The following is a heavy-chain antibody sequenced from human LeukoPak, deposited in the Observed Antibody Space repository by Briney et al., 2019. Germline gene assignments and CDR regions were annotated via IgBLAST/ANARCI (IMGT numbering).Heavy chain of an antibody. V-gene: IGHV3-74*01. CDR2: INSDGSST. D-gene: IGHD3-10*01. CDR3: ASMVRGVIIPPNDY. CDR1: GFTFSSYW. J-gene: IGHJ4*02. Sequence: GGSLRLSCAASGFTFSSYWMRWVRQAPGKGLVWVSRINSDGSSTSYADSVKGRFTISRDNAKNTLYLQMNSLRAEDTAVYYCASMVRGVIIPPNDYWGQGTLVTVSS.